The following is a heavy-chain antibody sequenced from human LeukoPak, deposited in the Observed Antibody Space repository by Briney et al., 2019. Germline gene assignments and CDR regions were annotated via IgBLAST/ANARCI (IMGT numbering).Heavy chain of an antibody. CDR1: GGSISSYY. J-gene: IGHJ6*02. CDR2: IYYSGST. Sequence: SETLSLTCTVSGGSISSYYWSWIRQPPGKGLEWIGYIYYSGSTNYNPSLKSRVTISVDTSKNQFSLKLSSVTAADTAVYYCAREPHYYDTGYYGMDVWGQGTTVTVS. V-gene: IGHV4-59*01. D-gene: IGHD3-22*01. CDR3: AREPHYYDTGYYGMDV.